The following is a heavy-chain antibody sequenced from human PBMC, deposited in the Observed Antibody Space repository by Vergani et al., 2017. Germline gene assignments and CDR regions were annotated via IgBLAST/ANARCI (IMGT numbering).Heavy chain of an antibody. CDR1: GFTFSSYS. CDR2: ISSSSSYI. D-gene: IGHD1-7*01. J-gene: IGHJ4*02. CDR3: ASGPGITGTGFDY. Sequence: EVQLVESGGGLVKPGGSLRLSCAASGFTFSSYSMNWVRQAPGKGLEWVSSISSSSSYIYYADSVKGRFTISRDNAKNSLYLQMNSLRAEDTAVYYCASGPGITGTGFDYWGQGTLVTVSS. V-gene: IGHV3-21*01.